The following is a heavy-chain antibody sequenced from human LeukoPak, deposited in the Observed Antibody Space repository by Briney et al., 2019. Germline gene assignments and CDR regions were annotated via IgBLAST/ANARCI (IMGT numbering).Heavy chain of an antibody. CDR1: GFTFSNYW. J-gene: IGHJ3*02. Sequence: GGSLRLSCVASGFTFSNYWMHWVRQPPGKGLVWVSRIYVDGRTTNYADSVKGRFTISRDNVKNTLFLQMNSLGAEDTALYYCARGWNTTPRSGFDIWGLGTMVTVSS. CDR3: ARGWNTTPRSGFDI. CDR2: IYVDGRTT. V-gene: IGHV3-74*01. D-gene: IGHD1/OR15-1a*01.